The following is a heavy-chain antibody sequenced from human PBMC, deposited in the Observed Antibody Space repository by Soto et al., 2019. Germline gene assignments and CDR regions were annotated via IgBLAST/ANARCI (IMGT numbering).Heavy chain of an antibody. J-gene: IGHJ4*02. D-gene: IGHD3-16*01. CDR1: VFTFISYW. V-gene: IGHV3-7*01. CDR2: IKQDGSEK. CDR3: ARDPGGLDY. Sequence: GGSLRLSCAASVFTFISYWMSWVRQAPGKGLEWVANIKQDGSEKYYVDSVKGRFTISRDNAKNSLYLQMNSLRAEDTAVYYCARDPGGLDYWGQGTLVTVSS.